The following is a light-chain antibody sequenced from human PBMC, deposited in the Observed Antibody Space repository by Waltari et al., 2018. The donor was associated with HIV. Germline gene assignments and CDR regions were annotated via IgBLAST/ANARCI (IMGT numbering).Light chain of an antibody. CDR3: QKFYRLPIT. CDR1: DDIIFY. V-gene: IGKV1-33*01. CDR2: DAS. Sequence: IQMTQSPSSLSAAVVDRVTISCQASDDIIFYLNWFQQQPGKAPKLLIYDASNLETGVSSRFSGNGSGTDFTFTITSVQTEDLATYYCQKFYRLPITFGQGTRLELK. J-gene: IGKJ5*01.